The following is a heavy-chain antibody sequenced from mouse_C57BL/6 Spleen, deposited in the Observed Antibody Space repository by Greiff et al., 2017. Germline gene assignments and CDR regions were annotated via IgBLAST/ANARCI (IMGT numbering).Heavy chain of an antibody. J-gene: IGHJ1*03. CDR3: ARITTVVATGLDV. CDR2: IDPSDSYT. CDR1: GYTFTSYW. Sequence: QVHVKQPGAELVRPGTSVKLSCKASGYTFTSYWMHWVKQRPGQGLEWIGVIDPSDSYTNYNQKFKGKATLTVDTSSSTAYMQLSSLTSEDSAVYYCARITTVVATGLDVWGTGTTVTVSS. D-gene: IGHD1-1*01. V-gene: IGHV1-59*01.